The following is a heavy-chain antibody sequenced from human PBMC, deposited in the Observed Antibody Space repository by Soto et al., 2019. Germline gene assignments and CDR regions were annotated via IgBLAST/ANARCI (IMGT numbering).Heavy chain of an antibody. CDR3: ARDRGLAPPVAGNTHYYYYMDV. CDR2: ISAYNGNT. J-gene: IGHJ6*03. Sequence: QDQLVQSGVEVKKPGASVKVSCKASGYSFTNYGITWVRQAPGQRFEWMGWISAYNGNTNYAQKFQGRVTLTTDAFTSTAYLELRSLRADDTAGYYCARDRGLAPPVAGNTHYYYYMDVWGKGTTVTVSS. V-gene: IGHV1-18*01. D-gene: IGHD6-19*01. CDR1: GYSFTNYG.